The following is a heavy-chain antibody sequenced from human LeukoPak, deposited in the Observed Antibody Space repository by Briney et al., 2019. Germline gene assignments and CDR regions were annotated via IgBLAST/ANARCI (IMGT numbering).Heavy chain of an antibody. CDR2: ISGSGGST. CDR1: GFTFSSYA. Sequence: GGSLRLSCAASGFTFSSYAVSWVRQAPGKGLEWVSAISGSGGSTYYADSVKGRFTISRDNSKNTLYLQMNSLRAEDTAVYYCAKVLSGPTRFYYFDYWGQGTLVTVSS. CDR3: AKVLSGPTRFYYFDY. D-gene: IGHD4-17*01. V-gene: IGHV3-23*01. J-gene: IGHJ4*02.